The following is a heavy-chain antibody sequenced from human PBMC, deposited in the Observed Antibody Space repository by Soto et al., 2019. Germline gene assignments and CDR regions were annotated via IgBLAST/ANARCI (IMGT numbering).Heavy chain of an antibody. V-gene: IGHV3-23*01. D-gene: IGHD2-2*01. CDR2: ISTTGAST. Sequence: EVQLLESGGGLVQPGGSLRLSCAASGFVFSDYGMSWVRQAPGTGPEWVSAISTTGASTLYAASVQGRFTITRDNSRNRLYLQMSSLRVEDTAVYYCANRTSGREFDFWGQGTLVTVSS. J-gene: IGHJ4*02. CDR3: ANRTSGREFDF. CDR1: GFVFSDYG.